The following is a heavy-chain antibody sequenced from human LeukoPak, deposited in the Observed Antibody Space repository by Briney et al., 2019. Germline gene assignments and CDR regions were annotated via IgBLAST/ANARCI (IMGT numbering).Heavy chain of an antibody. V-gene: IGHV4-34*01. CDR2: INHSGST. Sequence: PSETLSLTCAVYGGSFSGHYWSWIRQPPGKGLEWIGEINHSGSTNYNPSLKSRVTISVDTSKNQFSLKLSSVTAADTAVYYCARGGYYYDSSGFDYWGQGTLVTVSS. CDR1: GGSFSGHY. D-gene: IGHD3-22*01. J-gene: IGHJ4*02. CDR3: ARGGYYYDSSGFDY.